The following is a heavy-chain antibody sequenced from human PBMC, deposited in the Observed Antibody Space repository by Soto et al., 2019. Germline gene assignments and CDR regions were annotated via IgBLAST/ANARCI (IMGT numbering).Heavy chain of an antibody. V-gene: IGHV1-69*10. D-gene: IGHD1-26*01. CDR1: GGTFSTYA. Sequence: VASVKVSCKASGGTFSTYAINWVRQAPGQGLEWMGGIIPILDTANYAQKFQGRVTITADKSTSTAYMELSSLRSEDSAVYYCARERIVGAIFDYWGQGTLVTVSS. CDR3: ARERIVGAIFDY. CDR2: IIPILDTA. J-gene: IGHJ4*02.